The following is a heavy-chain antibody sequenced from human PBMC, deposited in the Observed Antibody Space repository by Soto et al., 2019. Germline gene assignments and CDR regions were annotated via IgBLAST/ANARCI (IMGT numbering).Heavy chain of an antibody. CDR3: AREADILNWFDP. CDR2: ISSSSSTI. Sequence: PGGSLRLSCAASVLTFSSYSMNWVRQAPGKGLEWVSYISSSSSTIYYADSVKGRFTISRDNAKNSLYLQMNSLRAEDTAVYYCAREADILNWFDPWGQGTLVTVSS. J-gene: IGHJ5*02. V-gene: IGHV3-48*01. D-gene: IGHD3-9*01. CDR1: VLTFSSYS.